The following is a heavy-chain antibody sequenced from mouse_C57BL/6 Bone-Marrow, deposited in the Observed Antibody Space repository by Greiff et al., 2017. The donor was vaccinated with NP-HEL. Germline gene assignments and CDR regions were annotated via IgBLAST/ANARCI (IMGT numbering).Heavy chain of an antibody. CDR1: GFNIKDDY. D-gene: IGHD1-1*01. Sequence: VQLQQSGAELVRPGASVKLSCTASGFNIKDDYMHWVKQRPEQGLEWIGWIDPENGDTEYASKFQGKATITADTSSNTAYLQLSSLTSEDTAVYYCTTHYGLDYWGQGTTLTVSS. CDR2: IDPENGDT. V-gene: IGHV14-4*01. J-gene: IGHJ2*01. CDR3: TTHYGLDY.